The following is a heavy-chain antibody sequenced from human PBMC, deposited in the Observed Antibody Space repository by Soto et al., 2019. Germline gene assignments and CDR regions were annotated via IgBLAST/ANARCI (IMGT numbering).Heavy chain of an antibody. CDR2: ISSSSSTI. D-gene: IGHD7-27*01. J-gene: IGHJ3*02. CDR1: GFTFSSYS. CDR3: ASNDWGSGTFDI. V-gene: IGHV3-48*04. Sequence: GGSLRLSCAASGFTFSSYSMNWVRQAPGKGLEWVSYISSSSSTIYYADSVKGRFTISRDNAKNSLYLQMNSLRAEDTAVYYCASNDWGSGTFDIWGQGTMVTVSS.